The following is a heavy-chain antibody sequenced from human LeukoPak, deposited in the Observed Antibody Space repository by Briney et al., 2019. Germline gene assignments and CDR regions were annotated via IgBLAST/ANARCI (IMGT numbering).Heavy chain of an antibody. CDR2: IYYSGST. V-gene: IGHV4-39*01. CDR1: GGSISSSSYY. Sequence: SETLSLTCIVSGGSISSSSYYWGWTRQPPGKGLEWIGSIYYSGSTYYNPSLKSRVTISVDTSKNQYSLNLSSVTAADTAVYYCARHIIWGDWNQGYFDYWGQGTLVPVSS. J-gene: IGHJ4*02. D-gene: IGHD1-1*01. CDR3: ARHIIWGDWNQGYFDY.